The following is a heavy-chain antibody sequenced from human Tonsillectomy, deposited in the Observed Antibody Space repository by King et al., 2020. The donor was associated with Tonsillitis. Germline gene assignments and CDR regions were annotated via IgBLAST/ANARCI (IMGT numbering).Heavy chain of an antibody. CDR1: GYTFTGYY. J-gene: IGHJ4*02. D-gene: IGHD6-19*01. CDR3: VLGFAFRAVAGIVDY. CDR2: INPNTGGT. V-gene: IGHV1-2*02. Sequence: HVQLVQSGAEVKKPGASVKVSCKASGYTFTGYYMHWVRQAPGQGLEWMGWINPNTGGTDYAQKFQGRVTMTRDTSISTAYMELSRLRSDDTAVYYCVLGFAFRAVAGIVDYWGQGTLVTVSS.